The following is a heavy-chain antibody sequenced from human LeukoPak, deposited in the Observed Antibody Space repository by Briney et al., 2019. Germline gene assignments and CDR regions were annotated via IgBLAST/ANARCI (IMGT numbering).Heavy chain of an antibody. CDR1: DGSISSFY. D-gene: IGHD3-3*01. CDR2: IFYGGNT. Sequence: LETLSLTCTVSDGSISSFYWTWIRQSPGKGLEWIGYIFYGGNTNYNPSLKSRVTMSMDTSKSQFSLKLTSVTAADTAVYYCASGTIFGVIAPSSFHRWGRGALVTVSS. J-gene: IGHJ5*02. V-gene: IGHV4-59*12. CDR3: ASGTIFGVIAPSSFHR.